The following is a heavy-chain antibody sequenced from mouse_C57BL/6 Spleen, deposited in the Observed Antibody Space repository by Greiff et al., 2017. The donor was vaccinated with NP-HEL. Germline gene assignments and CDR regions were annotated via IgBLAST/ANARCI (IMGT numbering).Heavy chain of an antibody. J-gene: IGHJ1*03. V-gene: IGHV5-16*01. D-gene: IGHD1-1*01. CDR3: AREDYGRAAGYFDV. CDR1: GFTFSDYY. CDR2: INYDGSST. Sequence: EVQVVESEGGLVQPGSSMKLSCTASGFTFSDYYMAWVRQVPEKGLEWVANINYDGSSTYYLDSLKSRFIISRDNAKNILYLQMSSLKSEDTATYYCAREDYGRAAGYFDVWGTGTTVTVSS.